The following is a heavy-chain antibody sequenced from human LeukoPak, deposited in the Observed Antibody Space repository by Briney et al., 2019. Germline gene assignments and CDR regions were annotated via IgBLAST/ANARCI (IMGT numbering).Heavy chain of an antibody. J-gene: IGHJ4*02. CDR1: GGSISTTNW. Sequence: PSETLSLTCGVSGGSISTTNWWSWVRQPPGQGLEWIGEISLSGLTNYSPSLNSRVTMSLDKPKNQLSLNLSSVTAADTAVYYCARDRDTAMAHYFDYWGQGTLVTVSS. V-gene: IGHV4-4*02. D-gene: IGHD5-18*01. CDR3: ARDRDTAMAHYFDY. CDR2: ISLSGLT.